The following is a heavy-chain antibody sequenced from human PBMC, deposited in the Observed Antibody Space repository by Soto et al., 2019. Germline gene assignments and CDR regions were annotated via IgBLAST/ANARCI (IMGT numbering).Heavy chain of an antibody. CDR1: GYIFTSFG. J-gene: IGHJ4*02. D-gene: IGHD6-19*01. V-gene: IGHV1-18*01. CDR3: ARDGGTSGWYEGY. Sequence: QVQLVQSGAEVKNPGASVKVSCKASGYIFTSFGISWVRQAPGQGLEWMVWVNPYNGHTNYAQKVQGRVTMTTDTSTSTALMELRSLRSDDTAVYYCARDGGTSGWYEGYWGQGTMVIVSS. CDR2: VNPYNGHT.